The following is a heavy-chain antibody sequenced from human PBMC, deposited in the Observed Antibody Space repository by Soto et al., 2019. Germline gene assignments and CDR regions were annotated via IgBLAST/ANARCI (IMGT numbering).Heavy chain of an antibody. V-gene: IGHV3-30-3*01. Sequence: GGSLRLSCAASGFTFSSYAMHWVRQAPGKGLEWVAVISYDGSNKYYADSVKGRFTISRDNSKNTLYLQMNSLRAEDTAVYYCAREWYSSSWYWVYWGQGTLVTVSS. CDR1: GFTFSSYA. CDR2: ISYDGSNK. D-gene: IGHD6-13*01. CDR3: AREWYSSSWYWVY. J-gene: IGHJ4*02.